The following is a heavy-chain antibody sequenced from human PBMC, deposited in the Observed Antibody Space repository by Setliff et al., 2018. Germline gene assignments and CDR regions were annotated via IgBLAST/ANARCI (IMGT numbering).Heavy chain of an antibody. V-gene: IGHV4-31*03. Sequence: SETLSLTCTVSGGSISSGGYYWSWIRQHPGKGLEWIGYIYYSESTYYNPSLKSRVTISVDTSKNQFSLKLSSVTAADTAVYYCARVALVVVIRNAFDIWGQGTMVTVS. CDR2: IYYSEST. J-gene: IGHJ3*02. CDR3: ARVALVVVIRNAFDI. CDR1: GGSISSGGYY. D-gene: IGHD2-21*01.